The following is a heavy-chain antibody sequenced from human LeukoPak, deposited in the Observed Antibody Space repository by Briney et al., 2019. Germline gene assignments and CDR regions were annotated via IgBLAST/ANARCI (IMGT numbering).Heavy chain of an antibody. CDR2: IYHSGRT. CDR3: ATRGPGVVVVPAAMFGYAFDI. D-gene: IGHD2-2*01. Sequence: KPSETLSLPCTVSGGSISSSSYYWGWVRQPPGKGLEWIGSIYHSGRTYYNPSLKSRVTISVDTSKNQFSLKLSSVTAADTAVYYCATRGPGVVVVPAAMFGYAFDIWGQGTMVTVSS. CDR1: GGSISSSSYY. V-gene: IGHV4-39*07. J-gene: IGHJ3*02.